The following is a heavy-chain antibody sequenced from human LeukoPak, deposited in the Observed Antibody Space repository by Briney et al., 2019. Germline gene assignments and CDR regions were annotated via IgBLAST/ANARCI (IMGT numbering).Heavy chain of an antibody. V-gene: IGHV4-4*07. J-gene: IGHJ3*02. CDR2: IYTSGST. CDR1: GGSISSYY. D-gene: IGHD3-3*01. Sequence: SETLSLTCTVSGGSISSYYWSWIRQPAGKGLEWIGRIYTSGSTNYNPSLKSRVTMSVDTSKNQFSLKLSSVTAADTAVYYCARGGGLRFLEWFSLDAFDIWAKGQWSPSLQ. CDR3: ARGGGLRFLEWFSLDAFDI.